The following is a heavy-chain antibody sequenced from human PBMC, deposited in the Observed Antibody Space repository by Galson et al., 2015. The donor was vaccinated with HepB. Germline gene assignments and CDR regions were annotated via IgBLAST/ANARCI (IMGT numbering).Heavy chain of an antibody. V-gene: IGHV4-59*08. CDR3: ARRGSNFDY. CDR2: IYYNGST. Sequence: ETLSLTCTVSGGSITNYYWSWIRQPPGKGLEWIGYIYYNGSTNHNPSLKSRVTILVDTSKNQFSLKLSSVTAADTAVYYCARRGSNFDYWGQGTLVTVSS. J-gene: IGHJ4*02. CDR1: GGSITNYY. D-gene: IGHD1-1*01.